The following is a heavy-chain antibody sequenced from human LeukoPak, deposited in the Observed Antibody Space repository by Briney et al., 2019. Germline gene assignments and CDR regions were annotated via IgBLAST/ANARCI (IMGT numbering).Heavy chain of an antibody. D-gene: IGHD6-13*01. CDR1: GGSISSYY. Sequence: SETLSLTCTVSGGSISSYYWSWIRQPPGKGLEWIGYIYYSGSTNYNPSLKSRVTISVDTSKNQFSLKLSSVTAADTAVYYCASTLLPGIAAAGTDYWGQGTLVTVSS. CDR2: IYYSGST. CDR3: ASTLLPGIAAAGTDY. V-gene: IGHV4-59*01. J-gene: IGHJ4*02.